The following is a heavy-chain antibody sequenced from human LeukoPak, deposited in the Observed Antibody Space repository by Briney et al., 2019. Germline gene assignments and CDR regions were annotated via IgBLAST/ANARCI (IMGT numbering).Heavy chain of an antibody. CDR3: ARDDYDSSGYLVY. CDR1: AFTFSSYA. Sequence: GGSLRLSCAASAFTFSSYAMHWVRQAPGKGLEWVALISYDGGNKYYADSVKGRFTISRDNSKNTLYLQMNSLRAEDTAVYYCARDDYDSSGYLVYWGQGTLVTVSS. D-gene: IGHD3-22*01. V-gene: IGHV3-30*04. CDR2: ISYDGGNK. J-gene: IGHJ4*02.